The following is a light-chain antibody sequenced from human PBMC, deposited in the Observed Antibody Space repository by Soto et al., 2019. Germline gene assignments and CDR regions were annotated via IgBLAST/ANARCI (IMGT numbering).Light chain of an antibody. CDR2: EVT. J-gene: IGLJ3*02. Sequence: QSALTQPASVSGSPGQSITISCTGTSADVGSYNLVSWYQQHPGRAPKLMICEVTERPSGISNRFSGSKSGNTASLTISGLQPEDEADYYCCSFAGRDTYWVFGGGTKVTV. V-gene: IGLV2-23*02. CDR3: CSFAGRDTYWV. CDR1: SADVGSYNL.